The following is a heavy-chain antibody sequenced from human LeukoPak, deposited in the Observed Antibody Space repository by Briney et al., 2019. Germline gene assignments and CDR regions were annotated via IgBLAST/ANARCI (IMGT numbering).Heavy chain of an antibody. CDR2: ISAYNGNT. J-gene: IGHJ4*02. D-gene: IGHD6-13*01. Sequence: ASVKVSCKASGYTFTSYGIGWVRQAPGQGLELMVWISAYNGNTNYAQKLQGRVTMTTDTSTSTAYMELRSLRSDDTAVYYCARDASIAAAAPGDYWGQGTLVTVSS. CDR1: GYTFTSYG. V-gene: IGHV1-18*01. CDR3: ARDASIAAAAPGDY.